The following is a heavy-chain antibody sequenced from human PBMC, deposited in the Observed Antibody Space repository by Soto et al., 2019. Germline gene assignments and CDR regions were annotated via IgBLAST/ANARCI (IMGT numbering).Heavy chain of an antibody. Sequence: QIQMVQSGAEVKQPGASVKISCKTSGSTFSSYSINWVRQAPGQGLEWMAWISTTSGNTHYAERVQGRVTVTLDKSARTAFIEMWGLTSDDTAVYFCARDNGYYDFWGQGTLVTVSS. J-gene: IGHJ4*02. CDR2: ISTTSGNT. CDR3: ARDNGYYDF. CDR1: GSTFSSYS. V-gene: IGHV1-18*01. D-gene: IGHD2-8*01.